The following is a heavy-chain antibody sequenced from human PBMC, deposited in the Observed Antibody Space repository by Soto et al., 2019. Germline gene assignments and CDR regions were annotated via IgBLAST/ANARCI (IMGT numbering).Heavy chain of an antibody. CDR1: GFTFSSYI. Sequence: FLRLSCAASGFTFSSYIINWVRQAPGNGLEWVSYISSSSSTIYYADSVKGRFTISRDNAKNSLYLQMNSLRDEDTAVYYCARDPPSSNYDSSGYYPEYFQHWGQGTLVTVSS. V-gene: IGHV3-48*02. CDR2: ISSSSSTI. CDR3: ARDPPSSNYDSSGYYPEYFQH. D-gene: IGHD3-22*01. J-gene: IGHJ1*01.